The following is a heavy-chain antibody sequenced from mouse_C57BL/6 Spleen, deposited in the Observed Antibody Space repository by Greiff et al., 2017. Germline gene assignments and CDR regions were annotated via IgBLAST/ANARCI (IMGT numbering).Heavy chain of an antibody. CDR3: ARGSSSLYWYFDV. V-gene: IGHV1-69*01. J-gene: IGHJ1*03. D-gene: IGHD1-1*01. Sequence: QVQLQQPGAELVMPGASVKLSCKASGYTFTSYWMHWVKQRPGQGLEWIGEIDPSDSYTNYNQKFKGKSTLTVDKSSSTAYMQLSSLTSEDSAVYYCARGSSSLYWYFDVWGTGTTVTVSS. CDR1: GYTFTSYW. CDR2: IDPSDSYT.